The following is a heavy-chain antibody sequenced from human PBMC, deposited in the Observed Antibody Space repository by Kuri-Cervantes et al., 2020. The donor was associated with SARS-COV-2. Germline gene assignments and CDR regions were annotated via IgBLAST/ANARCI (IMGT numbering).Heavy chain of an antibody. V-gene: IGHV1-46*01. CDR3: ARKEYSSSWWGELGPFDY. CDR2: INPSGGST. CDR1: GYTFTSYY. D-gene: IGHD6-13*01. Sequence: ASVKVSCKASGYTFTSYYMHWVRQAPGQGLEWMGIINPSGGSTSYAQKFQGRVTMTRDASTSTVYMELSSLRSEDTAVYYCARKEYSSSWWGELGPFDYWGQGTLVTVSS. J-gene: IGHJ4*02.